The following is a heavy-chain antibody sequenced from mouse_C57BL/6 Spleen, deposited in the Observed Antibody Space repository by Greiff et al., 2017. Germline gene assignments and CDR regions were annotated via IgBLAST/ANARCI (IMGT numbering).Heavy chain of an antibody. CDR2: IWSDGST. Sequence: VQLQQSGPGLVAPSQSLSITCTVSGFSLTSYGVHWVRQPPGTGLEWLVVIWSDGSTTYNSAIKSRLSISKYNSKSQVFLKMNSLHTDDTAMYYCARSTMITSYYAMDYWGQGTSVTVSS. V-gene: IGHV2-6*03. CDR3: ARSTMITSYYAMDY. J-gene: IGHJ4*01. D-gene: IGHD2-4*01. CDR1: GFSLTSYG.